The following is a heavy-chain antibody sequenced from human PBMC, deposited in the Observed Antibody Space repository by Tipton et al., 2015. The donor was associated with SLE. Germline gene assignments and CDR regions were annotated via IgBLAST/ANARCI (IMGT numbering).Heavy chain of an antibody. CDR2: IHYSGNT. V-gene: IGHV4-59*11. CDR3: ARGGYSAGPFDP. Sequence: TLSLTCTVSGGSISSHYWSWIRQPPGKGLEWIGYIHYSGNTNYNPSFKSRVTISIDTSKNQFSLKVSSVTAADTAVYYCARGGYSAGPFDPWGQGILVTVSS. J-gene: IGHJ5*02. D-gene: IGHD4/OR15-4a*01. CDR1: GGSISSHY.